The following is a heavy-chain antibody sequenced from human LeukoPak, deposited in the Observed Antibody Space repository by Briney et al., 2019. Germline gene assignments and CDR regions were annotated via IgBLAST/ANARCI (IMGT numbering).Heavy chain of an antibody. V-gene: IGHV1-69*05. CDR2: IIPIFGTA. D-gene: IGHD6-19*01. Sequence: SVKASCKASGGTFSSYAISWVRQAPGQGLEWMGRIIPIFGTANYAQKFQGRVTITTDESTSTAYMELSSLRSEDTAVYYCARDLSLGIAVAEGYFDYWGQGTLVTVSS. CDR3: ARDLSLGIAVAEGYFDY. J-gene: IGHJ4*02. CDR1: GGTFSSYA.